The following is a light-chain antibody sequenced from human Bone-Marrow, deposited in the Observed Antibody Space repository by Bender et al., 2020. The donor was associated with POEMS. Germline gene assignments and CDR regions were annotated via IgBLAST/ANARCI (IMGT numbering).Light chain of an antibody. CDR1: SSNIGAHA. V-gene: IGLV1-44*01. CDR2: SSH. J-gene: IGLJ3*02. CDR3: QSYDASLSGWV. Sequence: QSVLTQPPSASGTPGQRVTISCSGGSSNIGAHAVNWYQHLPGTAPKLLIYSSHRRPSGVPDRFSGSKSGTSASLAISGLQSEDEADYYCQSYDASLSGWVFGGGTHLTVL.